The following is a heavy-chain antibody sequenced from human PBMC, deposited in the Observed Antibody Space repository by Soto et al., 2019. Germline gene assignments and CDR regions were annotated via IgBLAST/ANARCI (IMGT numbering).Heavy chain of an antibody. CDR2: IIPIFGTA. Sequence: QVQLVQSGAEVKKPGSSVKVSCKASGGTFSSYAISWVRQAPGQGLEWMGGIIPIFGTANYAQKFQGRVTITADKSTGTAYMGLSSLRSEDTAVYYCARNSPAYCSGGSCYSPWDYWGQGTLVTVSS. D-gene: IGHD2-15*01. CDR1: GGTFSSYA. V-gene: IGHV1-69*06. J-gene: IGHJ4*02. CDR3: ARNSPAYCSGGSCYSPWDY.